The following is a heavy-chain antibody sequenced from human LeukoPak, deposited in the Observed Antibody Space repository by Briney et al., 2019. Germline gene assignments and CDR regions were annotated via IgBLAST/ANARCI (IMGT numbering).Heavy chain of an antibody. CDR2: ITGTDDAT. CDR3: AKSRSVADAFDI. D-gene: IGHD6-19*01. V-gene: IGHV3-23*01. Sequence: PGGSLRLSCAASGVSVTTYAMSWVRQAPGKGLEWVSAITGTDDATYHADSVKGRFTIARDRSKNTLYLEMNGLRAEDTAVYHCAKSRSVADAFDIWGHGAMVTVSS. CDR1: GVSVTTYA. J-gene: IGHJ3*02.